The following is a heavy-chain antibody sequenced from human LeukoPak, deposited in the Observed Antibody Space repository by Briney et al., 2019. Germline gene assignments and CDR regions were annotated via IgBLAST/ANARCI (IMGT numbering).Heavy chain of an antibody. CDR3: AKARSVYQLLFCWFDP. CDR1: GFTVSSNY. V-gene: IGHV3-53*01. J-gene: IGHJ5*02. CDR2: IYSGGST. Sequence: GGSLRLSCAASGFTVSSNYMSWVRQAPGKGLEWVSVIYSGGSTYYADSVKGRFTISRDNSKNTLYLQMNSLRAEDTAVYYCAKARSVYQLLFCWFDPWGQGTLVTVSS. D-gene: IGHD2-2*01.